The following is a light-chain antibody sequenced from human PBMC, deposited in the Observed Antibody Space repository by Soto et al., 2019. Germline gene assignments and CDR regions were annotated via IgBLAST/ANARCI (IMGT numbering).Light chain of an antibody. CDR3: HQASSFPLS. J-gene: IGKJ4*01. CDR1: QSISNW. V-gene: IGKV1-12*01. Sequence: DIQMTQSPSSLSASVGDRVTITCRASQSISNWLAWYQQKPGRAPNLLIYKASTLQTGVPSRFSGSGSGTDFTLTITNLQPEDFATYYCHQASSFPLSFGGGTKVDI. CDR2: KAS.